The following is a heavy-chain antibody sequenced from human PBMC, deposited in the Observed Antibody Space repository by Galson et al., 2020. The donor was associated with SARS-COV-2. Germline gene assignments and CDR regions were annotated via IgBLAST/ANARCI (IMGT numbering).Heavy chain of an antibody. CDR3: ARLRYYDVLTGYIVDV. CDR2: INPKSGGT. Sequence: ASVKVSCDGLGFNFTDYYIHWVRQDPGQGPEWMGWINPKSGGTNYAQKFEGRVTMTRDTSITTAYMELSRLRADDTAVYYCARLRYYDVLTGYIVDVWGQGTMVTVSS. V-gene: IGHV1-2*02. J-gene: IGHJ6*02. CDR1: GFNFTDYY. D-gene: IGHD3-9*01.